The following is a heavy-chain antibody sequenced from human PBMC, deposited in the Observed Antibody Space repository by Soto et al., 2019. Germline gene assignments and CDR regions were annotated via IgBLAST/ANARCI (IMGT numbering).Heavy chain of an antibody. D-gene: IGHD3-3*01. CDR3: ARGVTVFGLVSRFWFDP. CDR1: GGSISSGDYS. CDR2: IYNSGIT. J-gene: IGHJ5*02. Sequence: QVLLRESGPGLVKSSQTLSLTCTVSGGSISSGDYSWSWVRQSPGKGLEWIGNIYNSGITYYNPSLTIRVVISIDTSRTQFSLWFNSLTAAARAVYFCARGVTVFGLVSRFWFDPWGQGTVVTVSS. V-gene: IGHV4-30-4*01.